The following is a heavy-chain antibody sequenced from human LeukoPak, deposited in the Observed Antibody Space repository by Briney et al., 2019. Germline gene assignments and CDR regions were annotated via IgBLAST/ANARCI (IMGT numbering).Heavy chain of an antibody. D-gene: IGHD3-22*01. V-gene: IGHV4-30-4*08. CDR1: GGSISSGGYY. Sequence: PSETLSLTCTVSGGSISSGGYYWSWIRQHPGKGLEWIGYIYYSGSTHYNPSLKSRVTISVDTSKNQFSLKLSSVTAADTAVYYCARGAEGGYLPVDYWGQGTLVTVSS. CDR2: IYYSGST. CDR3: ARGAEGGYLPVDY. J-gene: IGHJ4*02.